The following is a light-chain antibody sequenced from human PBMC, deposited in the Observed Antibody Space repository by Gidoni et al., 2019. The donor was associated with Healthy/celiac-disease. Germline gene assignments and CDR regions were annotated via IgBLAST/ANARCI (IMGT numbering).Light chain of an antibody. Sequence: DIQMTHSPSSLSASVADKVTITCRTIQCISSYLNWYQQKPGKDPNLLIYAASSMQSGVPSRFSGSGSGTEFTLTISSLQPEDFATYYFQQSYSTPWTFGQGTKLEIK. V-gene: IGKV1-39*01. J-gene: IGKJ2*02. CDR3: QQSYSTPWT. CDR1: QCISSY. CDR2: AAS.